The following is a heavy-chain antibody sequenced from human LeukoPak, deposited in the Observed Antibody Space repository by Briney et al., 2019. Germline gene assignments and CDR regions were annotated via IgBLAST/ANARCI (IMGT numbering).Heavy chain of an antibody. CDR3: AREDSSSSGYDY. Sequence: ASVKVSCKASGYTFTSYDINWVRQATGQGLEWMRWMKPNSGNTGYAQKFQGRVTITRNTSISTAYMELSSLRSEDTAVYYCAREDSSSSGYDYWGQGTLVTVSS. CDR2: MKPNSGNT. J-gene: IGHJ4*02. D-gene: IGHD6-6*01. CDR1: GYTFTSYD. V-gene: IGHV1-8*03.